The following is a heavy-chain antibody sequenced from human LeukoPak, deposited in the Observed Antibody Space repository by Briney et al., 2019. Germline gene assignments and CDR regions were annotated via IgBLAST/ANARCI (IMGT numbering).Heavy chain of an antibody. Sequence: GGSLRLSCAASGFTFDDYAMHWVRQAPGKGLEWVSGISWNSGSIGYADSVKGRFTISRANAKNSLYLQMNSLRAEDTALYYCAKVIAVAGYYFDYWGQGTLVTVSS. CDR1: GFTFDDYA. D-gene: IGHD6-19*01. V-gene: IGHV3-9*01. CDR3: AKVIAVAGYYFDY. J-gene: IGHJ4*02. CDR2: ISWNSGSI.